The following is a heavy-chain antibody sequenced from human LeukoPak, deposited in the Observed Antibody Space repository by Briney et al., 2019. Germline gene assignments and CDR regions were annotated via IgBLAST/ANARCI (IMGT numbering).Heavy chain of an antibody. V-gene: IGHV3-23*01. J-gene: IGHJ4*02. D-gene: IGHD2-2*01. CDR3: AKVARYCSSTSCYAGYFEY. CDR1: GFTFSSYA. Sequence: GALKLSFATSGFTFSSYAMSWVRPAPGKGLGWGSGFRGSGGSTYYGDSVKGRFTISRDNSKNTLYHPMNSLRAEDTALFYYAKVARYCSSTSCYAGYFEYWGQGTLVTVSS. CDR2: FRGSGGST.